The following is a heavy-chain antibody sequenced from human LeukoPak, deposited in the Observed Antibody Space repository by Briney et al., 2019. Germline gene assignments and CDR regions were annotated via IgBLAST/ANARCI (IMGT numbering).Heavy chain of an antibody. CDR3: ARRQYSSGWYDY. J-gene: IGHJ4*02. CDR2: IYYSGST. D-gene: IGHD6-19*01. Sequence: SETLSLTCTVSGGSISSHYWSWIRRPPGKGLEWIGYIYYSGSTNYNPSLKSRVTISVDTSKNQFSLKLSSVTAADTAVYYCARRQYSSGWYDYWGQGTLVTVSS. V-gene: IGHV4-59*11. CDR1: GGSISSHY.